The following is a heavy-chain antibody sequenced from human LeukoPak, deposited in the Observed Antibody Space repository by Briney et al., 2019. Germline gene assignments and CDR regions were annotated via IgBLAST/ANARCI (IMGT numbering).Heavy chain of an antibody. CDR1: GYTLTELS. Sequence: ASVKVSCKVSGYTLTELSMHWVRQAPGKGLEWKGGFDPEDGETIYAQKFQGRVTMTEDTSTDTAYMELSSLRSEDTAVYYCATSGSGSYLGDFDYWGQGTLVTVSS. CDR3: ATSGSGSYLGDFDY. D-gene: IGHD1-26*01. V-gene: IGHV1-24*01. J-gene: IGHJ4*02. CDR2: FDPEDGET.